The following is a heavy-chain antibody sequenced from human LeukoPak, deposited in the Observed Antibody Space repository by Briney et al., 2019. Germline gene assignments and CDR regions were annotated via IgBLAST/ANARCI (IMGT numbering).Heavy chain of an antibody. CDR2: IYHSGST. CDR3: ARAHIVVELDAFDI. CDR1: GGSLSSSNW. J-gene: IGHJ3*02. D-gene: IGHD2-21*01. Sequence: SGTLSLTCAVSGGSLSSSNWWSWVRQPPGKGLEGIGEIYHSGSTNYNPSLKSRVTISVDKSKNQFSLKLSSVTAADTAVYYCARAHIVVELDAFDIWGQGTMVTVST. V-gene: IGHV4-4*02.